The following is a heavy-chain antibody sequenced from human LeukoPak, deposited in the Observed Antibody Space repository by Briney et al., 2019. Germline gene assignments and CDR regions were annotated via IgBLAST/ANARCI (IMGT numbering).Heavy chain of an antibody. CDR1: GYTFTSYD. D-gene: IGHD6-19*01. CDR3: ARGNLKGIAVAIDY. CDR2: MNPNSGNT. Sequence: ASVKVSCKASGYTFTSYDINWVRQATGQGLEWMGWMNPNSGNTGYAQKFQGRVTMTRNTSISTAYMELSSLRSEDTAVYYCARGNLKGIAVAIDYWGQGTLVTVSS. J-gene: IGHJ4*02. V-gene: IGHV1-8*01.